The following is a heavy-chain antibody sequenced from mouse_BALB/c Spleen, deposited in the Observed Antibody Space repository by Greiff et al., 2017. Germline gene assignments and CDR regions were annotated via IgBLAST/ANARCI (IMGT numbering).Heavy chain of an antibody. CDR3: ARGILRGGAMDY. Sequence: QVQLQQSGAELAKPGASVKMSCKASGYTFTSYWMHWVKQRPGQGLEWIGYINPSTGYTEYNQKFKDKATLTADKSSSTAYMQLSSLTSEDSAVYYCARGILRGGAMDYWGQGTSVTVSS. CDR2: INPSTGYT. J-gene: IGHJ4*01. D-gene: IGHD1-1*01. V-gene: IGHV1-7*01. CDR1: GYTFTSYW.